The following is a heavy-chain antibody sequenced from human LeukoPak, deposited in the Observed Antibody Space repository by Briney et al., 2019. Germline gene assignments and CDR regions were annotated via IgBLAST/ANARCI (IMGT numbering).Heavy chain of an antibody. CDR1: GFTFSSYG. V-gene: IGHV3-33*06. D-gene: IGHD2-21*02. CDR2: IWYDGSNK. Sequence: GGSLRLSCAASGFTFSSYGMHWVRQAPGKGLEWVAVIWYDGSNKYYADSVKGRFTISRDNSKNTLYLQMNSLEAEDTAVYYCAKGGGGGDCYYYFDYWGQGTLVTVSS. J-gene: IGHJ4*02. CDR3: AKGGGGGDCYYYFDY.